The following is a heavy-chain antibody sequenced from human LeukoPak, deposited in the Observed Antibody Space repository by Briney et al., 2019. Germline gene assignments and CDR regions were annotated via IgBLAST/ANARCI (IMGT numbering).Heavy chain of an antibody. Sequence: GGSLRLSCAASGFTFSSYEMNWVRQAPGKGLEWLSCISNSGSAIYYADSVKGRFSISRDNAKNSLYLQMSSLRAEDTAVYYCARDLRGFPYYYYYMDVWGKGTTVTVSS. CDR2: ISNSGSAI. V-gene: IGHV3-48*03. J-gene: IGHJ6*03. CDR1: GFTFSSYE. CDR3: ARDLRGFPYYYYYMDV.